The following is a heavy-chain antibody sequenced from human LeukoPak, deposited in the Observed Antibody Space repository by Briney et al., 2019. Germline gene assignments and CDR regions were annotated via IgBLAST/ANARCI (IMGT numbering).Heavy chain of an antibody. V-gene: IGHV3-13*01. CDR2: VSSGFHA. J-gene: IGHJ4*02. Sequence: QPGGSLRLSCTASGFTLGSHDMHWVRQIPGQGLEWVAAVSSGFHASFADSVQGRFTVSREDARNSLYLQMNSLRAGDTAVYYCVREARGYHYTYFDYWGQGTLVTVSS. CDR1: GFTLGSHD. CDR3: VREARGYHYTYFDY. D-gene: IGHD5-18*01.